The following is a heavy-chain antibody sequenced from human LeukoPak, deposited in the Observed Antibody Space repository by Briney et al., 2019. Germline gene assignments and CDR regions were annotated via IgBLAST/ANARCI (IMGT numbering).Heavy chain of an antibody. CDR1: GFTVSSNY. D-gene: IGHD3-10*01. Sequence: GGSLRLSCAASGFTVSSNYMSWVRQAPGKGLEWVSVIYSGGSTYYADSVKGRFTISRDNSKNTLYLQMNSLRAEDTAVYYCARGAIRGVTSVLLIFDYWGQGTLVTVSS. J-gene: IGHJ4*02. CDR2: IYSGGST. CDR3: ARGAIRGVTSVLLIFDY. V-gene: IGHV3-66*01.